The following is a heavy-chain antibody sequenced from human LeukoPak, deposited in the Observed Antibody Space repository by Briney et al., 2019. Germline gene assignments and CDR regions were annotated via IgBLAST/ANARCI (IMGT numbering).Heavy chain of an antibody. J-gene: IGHJ4*02. D-gene: IGHD3-10*01. Sequence: KPSETLSLTCTVSGGSISSYYWSWIRQPPGKGLEWIGYIYYSGSTNYNPSLKSRVTLSVDTSKNQFSLKLSSVTAADTAVYYCARVHGFELAQGFDYWGQGTLVTVSS. CDR3: ARVHGFELAQGFDY. V-gene: IGHV4-59*01. CDR1: GGSISSYY. CDR2: IYYSGST.